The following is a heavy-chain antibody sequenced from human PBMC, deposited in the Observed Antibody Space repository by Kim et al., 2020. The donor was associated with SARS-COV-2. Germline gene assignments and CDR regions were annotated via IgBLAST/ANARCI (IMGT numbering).Heavy chain of an antibody. D-gene: IGHD3-10*01. CDR2: ISYDGSNK. J-gene: IGHJ4*01. CDR1: GFTFSSYA. CDR3: ARDHYYGSEAYYFDY. V-gene: IGHV3-30*04. Sequence: GGSLRLSCAASGFTFSSYAMHWVRQAPGKGLEWVAVISYDGSNKYYADSVKGRFTISRDNSKNTLYLQMNSLRAEDTAVYYCARDHYYGSEAYYFDYWG.